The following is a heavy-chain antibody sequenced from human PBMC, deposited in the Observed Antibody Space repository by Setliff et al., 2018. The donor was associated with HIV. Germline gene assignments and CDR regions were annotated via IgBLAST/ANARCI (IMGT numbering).Heavy chain of an antibody. CDR1: SGSISSHY. V-gene: IGHV4-59*11. Sequence: SETLSLTCTVSSGSISSHYWTWIRQPPGKGLEYIGYIYNSGRTITNYNPPLNGRVTISLDMSKTQFSLTLNSVTAADTAVYFCARAPTHYFGDNNSPWPDGFDIWGLGTMVTVSS. CDR3: ARAPTHYFGDNNSPWPDGFDI. J-gene: IGHJ3*02. D-gene: IGHD3-10*01. CDR2: IYNSGRTIT.